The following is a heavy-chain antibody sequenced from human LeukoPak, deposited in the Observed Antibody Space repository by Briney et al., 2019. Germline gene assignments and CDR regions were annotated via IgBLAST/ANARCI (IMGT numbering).Heavy chain of an antibody. J-gene: IGHJ5*02. CDR1: GFTFSSHG. Sequence: GRSLRLSCAASGFTFSSHGMHWVRQAPGKGLEWVAVIWYDGSNKYYADSVKGRFTISRDNSKNTLYLQMNSLRAEDTAVYYCARAPYYGSNGFDPWGQGTLVTVSS. CDR2: IWYDGSNK. CDR3: ARAPYYGSNGFDP. D-gene: IGHD3-10*01. V-gene: IGHV3-33*01.